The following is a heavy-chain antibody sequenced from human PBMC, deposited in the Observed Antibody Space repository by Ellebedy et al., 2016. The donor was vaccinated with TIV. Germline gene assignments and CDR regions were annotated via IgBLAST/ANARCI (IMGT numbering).Heavy chain of an antibody. Sequence: SVKVSCXASGGTFSSYAISWVRQAPGQGLEWMGGIIPIFGTANYAQKFQGRVTITADESTSTAYMELSSLRSEDTAVYYCARGRGCSSTSCPPNYYYGMDVWGQGTTVTVSS. CDR2: IIPIFGTA. J-gene: IGHJ6*02. D-gene: IGHD2-2*01. V-gene: IGHV1-69*13. CDR3: ARGRGCSSTSCPPNYYYGMDV. CDR1: GGTFSSYA.